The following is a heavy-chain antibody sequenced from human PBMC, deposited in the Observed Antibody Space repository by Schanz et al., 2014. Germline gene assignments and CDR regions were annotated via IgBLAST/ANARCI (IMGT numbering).Heavy chain of an antibody. CDR1: GGSIRSGTYY. CDR3: ARDTTWRLDL. CDR2: VFPNGIT. V-gene: IGHV4-61*02. J-gene: IGHJ2*01. D-gene: IGHD1-1*01. Sequence: QVQLQESGPGLVKPSQTLSLTCTVSGGSIRSGTYYWSWIRQPAGKALEWVGRVFPNGITNYNPSLKSRFTISLDTSNTQFSLKLSSVTAADTAVYYCARDTTWRLDLWGRGTLVTVSS.